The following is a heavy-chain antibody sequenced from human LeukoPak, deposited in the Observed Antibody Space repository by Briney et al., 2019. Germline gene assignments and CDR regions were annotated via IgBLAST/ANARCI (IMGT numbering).Heavy chain of an antibody. CDR1: GGSFSGYY. V-gene: IGHV4-34*01. Sequence: SETLSPTCAVYGGSFSGYYWSWIRQPPGKGLEWIGEINHSGSTNYNPSLKSRVAISVDTSKNQFSLKLSSVTAADTAVYYCARGFRYCSGGSCYPLYYFDYWGQGTLVTVSS. D-gene: IGHD2-15*01. CDR2: INHSGST. J-gene: IGHJ4*02. CDR3: ARGFRYCSGGSCYPLYYFDY.